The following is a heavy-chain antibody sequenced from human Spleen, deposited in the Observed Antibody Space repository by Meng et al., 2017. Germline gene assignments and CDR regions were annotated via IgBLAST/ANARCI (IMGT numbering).Heavy chain of an antibody. V-gene: IGHV4-34*01. CDR2: INHSGST. CDR3: ARGPTTMAHDFDY. CDR1: GGSFSDYY. J-gene: IGHJ4*02. Sequence: SQTLSLTCVVSGGSFSDYYWSWIRQPPGKGLEWIGEINHSGSTNYNPSLESRATISVDTSQNNLSLKLSSVTAADSAVYYCARGPTTMAHDFDYWGQGTLVTVDS. D-gene: IGHD4-11*01.